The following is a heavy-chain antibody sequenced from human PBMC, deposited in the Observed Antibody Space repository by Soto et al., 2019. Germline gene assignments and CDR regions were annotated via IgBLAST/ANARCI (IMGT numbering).Heavy chain of an antibody. CDR1: GGSFSGYY. Sequence: SETLSLTCAVYGGSFSGYYWSWIRQPPGKGLEWIGEINHSGSTNYNPSLRSRVTISVDTSKNQFSLKLSSVTAADTAVYYCATSPSRYFDYWGQGTQVTVSS. V-gene: IGHV4-34*01. CDR3: ATSPSRYFDY. CDR2: INHSGST. J-gene: IGHJ4*02.